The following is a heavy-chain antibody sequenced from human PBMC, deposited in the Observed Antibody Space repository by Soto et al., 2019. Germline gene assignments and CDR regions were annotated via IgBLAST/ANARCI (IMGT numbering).Heavy chain of an antibody. J-gene: IGHJ4*02. CDR1: GFTFSTYN. CDR2: ISASSSTI. V-gene: IGHV3-48*02. D-gene: IGHD6-13*01. Sequence: EVQLVESGGGLVQPGGSLRLSCAASGFTFSTYNMNWVRQAPGKGLEWVSYISASSSTIYYADSVKGRFTISRDNAKNSLYLQMNSLRDEETALYYCARNDILSTRYSSNWNPIGYWGQGTLVTVSS. CDR3: ARNDILSTRYSSNWNPIGY.